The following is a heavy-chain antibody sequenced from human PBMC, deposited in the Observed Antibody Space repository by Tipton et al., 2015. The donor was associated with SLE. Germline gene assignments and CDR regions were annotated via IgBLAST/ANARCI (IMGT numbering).Heavy chain of an antibody. CDR2: IDPSDSYT. V-gene: IGHV5-10-1*01. CDR3: AGQAGYSSSWTGYWFDP. D-gene: IGHD6-13*01. Sequence: QLVQSGPEVKKPGESLRISCKGSGYSFTSYWIGWVRQMPGKGLEWMGRIDPSDSYTNYSPSFQGNVTISADKTISTAYLQWSSLKASDPAMYYCAGQAGYSSSWTGYWFDPWVHGILFGVS. CDR1: GYSFTSYW. J-gene: IGHJ5*02.